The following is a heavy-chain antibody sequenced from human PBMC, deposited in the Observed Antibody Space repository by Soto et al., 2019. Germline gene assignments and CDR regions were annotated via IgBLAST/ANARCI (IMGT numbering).Heavy chain of an antibody. CDR2: IYSGGST. CDR3: ARTLRGSGRSKMGWFDP. J-gene: IGHJ5*02. Sequence: QPEGSLRLSCAASRFTVSSNYMSWVRQAPGKGLEWVSVIYSGGSTYYADSVKGRFTISRDNSKNTLYLQMNSLRAEDTAVYYCARTLRGSGRSKMGWFDPWGQGTLVTVSS. D-gene: IGHD3-10*01. V-gene: IGHV3-53*01. CDR1: RFTVSSNY.